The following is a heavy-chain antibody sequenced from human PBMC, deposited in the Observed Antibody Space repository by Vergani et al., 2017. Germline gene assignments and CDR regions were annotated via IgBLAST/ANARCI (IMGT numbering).Heavy chain of an antibody. CDR2: ISSSGNYV. J-gene: IGHJ6*02. Sequence: EENLVESGGGLVKPGGSLRLSCVASGFTFGSYSVNWVRQAPGRGLEWVSSISSSGNYVYYTASVKGRFSISRDNAKSLLSLQMNSLRADDTAVYYCARDQGSGTNRHHYGMDDWGQGTTVTVSS. CDR1: GFTFGSYS. V-gene: IGHV3-21*06. D-gene: IGHD3-10*01. CDR3: ARDQGSGTNRHHYGMDD.